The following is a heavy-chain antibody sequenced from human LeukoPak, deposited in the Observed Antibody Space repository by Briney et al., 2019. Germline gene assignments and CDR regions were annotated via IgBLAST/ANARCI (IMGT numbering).Heavy chain of an antibody. CDR2: IIPILGIA. CDR1: GGTFSSYA. D-gene: IGHD2-15*01. V-gene: IGHV1-69*04. J-gene: IGHJ4*02. Sequence: SVKVSCKASGGTFSSYAISWVQQAPGQGLEWMGRIIPILGIANYAQNFQCRVTITADKSTSTAYMELSRLRSEDTAVYYCARDVVYCSGGSCYFDYWGQGTLVTVSS. CDR3: ARDVVYCSGGSCYFDY.